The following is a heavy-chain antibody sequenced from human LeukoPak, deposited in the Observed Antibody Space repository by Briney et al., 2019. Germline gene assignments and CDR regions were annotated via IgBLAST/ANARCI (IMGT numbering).Heavy chain of an antibody. CDR3: AKGRLYCTNGVCYNGYYYYYGMDV. CDR1: GFTFSSYG. CDR2: ISYDGSNK. Sequence: TGGSLRLSCAASGFTFSSYGMHWVRQAPGKGLEWVAVISYDGSNKYYADSVKGRFTISRDNSKNTLYLQINSLRAEDTAVYYCAKGRLYCTNGVCYNGYYYYYGMDVWGQGTTVTVSS. V-gene: IGHV3-30*18. D-gene: IGHD2-8*01. J-gene: IGHJ6*02.